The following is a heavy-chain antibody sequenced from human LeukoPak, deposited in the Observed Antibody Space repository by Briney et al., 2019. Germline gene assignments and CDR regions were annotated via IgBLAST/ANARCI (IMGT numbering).Heavy chain of an antibody. D-gene: IGHD4-17*01. V-gene: IGHV4-30-2*01. Sequence: SETLSLTCAVSGGSISSGGYSWSWIRQPPGKGLEWIGYIYHSGSTYYNPSLKSRVTISVDRSKNQFSLKLSSVTAADTAVYYCASYGGYGRIDYWGQGTLVTVSS. CDR2: IYHSGST. CDR1: GGSISSGGYS. CDR3: ASYGGYGRIDY. J-gene: IGHJ4*02.